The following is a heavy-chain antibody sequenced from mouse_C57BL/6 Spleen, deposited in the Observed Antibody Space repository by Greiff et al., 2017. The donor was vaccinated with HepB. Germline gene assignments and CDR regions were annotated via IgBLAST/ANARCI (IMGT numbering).Heavy chain of an antibody. Sequence: EVQRVESGGGLVKPGGSLKLSCAASGFTFSSYAMSWVRQTPEKRLEWVATISDGGSYTYYPDNVKGRFTISRDNAKNNLYLQMSHLKSEDTAMYYCARDRAGRPFDYWGQGTTLTVSS. J-gene: IGHJ2*01. CDR3: ARDRAGRPFDY. D-gene: IGHD3-1*01. CDR1: GFTFSSYA. V-gene: IGHV5-4*01. CDR2: ISDGGSYT.